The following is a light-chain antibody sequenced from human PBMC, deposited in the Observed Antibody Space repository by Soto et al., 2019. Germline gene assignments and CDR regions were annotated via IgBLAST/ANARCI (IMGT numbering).Light chain of an antibody. Sequence: EIVLTQSPGSLPLSPGESATLSCRATQTVSSTYLAWYQQKPGQAPRLLIYDASSRATGIPDRFSGRGSGTDFTLTISRLEPEDCAVYYCQQYGSSPITFGQGTRLEIK. J-gene: IGKJ5*01. V-gene: IGKV3-20*01. CDR2: DAS. CDR1: QTVSSTY. CDR3: QQYGSSPIT.